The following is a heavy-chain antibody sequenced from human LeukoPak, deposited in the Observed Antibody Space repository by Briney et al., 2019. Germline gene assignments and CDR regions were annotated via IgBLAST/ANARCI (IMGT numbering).Heavy chain of an antibody. V-gene: IGHV3-23*01. Sequence: GGSLRLSCTASGFTFSLYAMSWVRQAPGKGLEWISGITGAGAHTWYADSVKGRFTISRDNSKTTMFLQMNSLRAEDTAVYFCAKGTLGYCTSNRCYPFDPWGQGTLVTVSS. CDR3: AKGTLGYCTSNRCYPFDP. CDR2: ITGAGAHT. CDR1: GFTFSLYA. D-gene: IGHD2-2*01. J-gene: IGHJ5*02.